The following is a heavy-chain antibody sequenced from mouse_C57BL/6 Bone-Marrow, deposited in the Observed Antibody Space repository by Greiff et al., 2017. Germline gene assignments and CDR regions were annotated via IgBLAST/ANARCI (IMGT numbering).Heavy chain of an antibody. CDR3: AREGNYGSGS. D-gene: IGHD1-1*01. V-gene: IGHV1-50*01. CDR2: IDPSDSYT. Sequence: QVQLQQPGAELVKPGASVKLSCKASGYTFTSYWMQWVKQRPGQGLEWIGEIDPSDSYTNYNQKFKGKATLTVDTSSSTAYMQLSSLTSEDSAVYYCAREGNYGSGSWGQGTTLTVSS. CDR1: GYTFTSYW. J-gene: IGHJ2*01.